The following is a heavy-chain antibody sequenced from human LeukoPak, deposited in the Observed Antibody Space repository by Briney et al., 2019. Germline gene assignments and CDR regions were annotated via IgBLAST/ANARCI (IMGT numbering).Heavy chain of an antibody. J-gene: IGHJ6*02. CDR2: IYYSGST. D-gene: IGHD3-10*01. V-gene: IGHV4-30-4*01. CDR1: GGSVSSGDYY. CDR3: ARDGPVLLWFGELYYGMDV. Sequence: SQTLSLTCTVSGGSVSSGDYYWSWIRQPPGKGLEWIGYIYYSGSTYYNPSLKGRVTISVDTSKNQFSLKLSSVTAADTAVYYCARDGPVLLWFGELYYGMDVWGQGTTVTVSS.